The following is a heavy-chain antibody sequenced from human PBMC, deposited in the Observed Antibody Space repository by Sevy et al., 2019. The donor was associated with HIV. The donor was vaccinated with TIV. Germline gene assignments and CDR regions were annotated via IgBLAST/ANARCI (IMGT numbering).Heavy chain of an antibody. CDR2: ISSSSSSTI. V-gene: IGHV3-48*02. Sequence: GGSLRLSCAASGFTFSSYSMNWVRQAPGKGLEWVSYISSSSSSTIYYADSVKGRFTISRDNAKNSLYLQMNSLRDEDTAVYYCARDRGPSPRGYYYYGMDVWGQGTTVTVSS. D-gene: IGHD3-10*01. CDR3: ARDRGPSPRGYYYYGMDV. CDR1: GFTFSSYS. J-gene: IGHJ6*02.